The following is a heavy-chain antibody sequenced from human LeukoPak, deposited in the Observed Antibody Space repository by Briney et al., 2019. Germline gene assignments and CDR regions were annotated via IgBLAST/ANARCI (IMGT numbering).Heavy chain of an antibody. CDR2: SSSYNGNT. J-gene: IGHJ4*02. D-gene: IGHD1-26*01. Sequence: GGSVKDSCQASVYTFTKYGFSWVRQAPGQGLEWMGWSSSYNGNTVYAQKLQGRVTMTTDTSTSTAYMELRRLRSDGTAVYYCAIRKGWELVNWGEGTLVTVS. CDR1: VYTFTKYG. CDR3: AIRKGWELVN. V-gene: IGHV1-18*01.